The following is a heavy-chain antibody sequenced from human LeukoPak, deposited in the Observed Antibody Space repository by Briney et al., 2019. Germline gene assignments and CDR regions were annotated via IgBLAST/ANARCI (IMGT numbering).Heavy chain of an antibody. J-gene: IGHJ3*02. V-gene: IGHV1-69*04. CDR1: GGTFSSYA. D-gene: IGHD3-22*01. CDR3: ARKYYDSSGYADAFDI. Sequence: SVKVSCKASGGTFSSYAISWVRQAHGQVLEWMGRIIPIFGIANYAQKFQGRVTITADKSTSTAYMELSSLRSEDTAVYYCARKYYDSSGYADAFDIWGQGTMVTVSS. CDR2: IIPIFGIA.